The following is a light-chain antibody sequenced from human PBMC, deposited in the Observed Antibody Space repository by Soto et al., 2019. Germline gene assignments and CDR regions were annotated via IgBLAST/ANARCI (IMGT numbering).Light chain of an antibody. V-gene: IGKV3-20*01. CDR2: GAS. J-gene: IGKJ4*01. CDR3: QQYGSSVLT. Sequence: EVVLTQSPATLSLSPGEGATLSCRASQSIGNYLAWYQQKPGQAPRLLVYGASSRATGTPDRFSGSGSGTDFTLIISRLEPEDFAVYYCQQYGSSVLTFGGGTKVDIK. CDR1: QSIGNY.